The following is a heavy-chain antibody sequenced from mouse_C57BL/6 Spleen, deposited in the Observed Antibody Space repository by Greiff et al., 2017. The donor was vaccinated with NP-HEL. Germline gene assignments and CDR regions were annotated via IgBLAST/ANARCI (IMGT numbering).Heavy chain of an antibody. V-gene: IGHV2-5*01. CDR3: AKPLSKDYAMDY. D-gene: IGHD2-5*01. CDR2: IWRGGST. CDR1: GFSLTSYG. J-gene: IGHJ4*01. Sequence: VQGVESGPGLVQPSQSLSITCTVSGFSLTSYGVHWVRQSPGKGLEWLGVIWRGGSTDYNAAFMSRLSITKDNSKSQVFFKMNSLQADDTAIYYCAKPLSKDYAMDYWGQGTSVTVSS.